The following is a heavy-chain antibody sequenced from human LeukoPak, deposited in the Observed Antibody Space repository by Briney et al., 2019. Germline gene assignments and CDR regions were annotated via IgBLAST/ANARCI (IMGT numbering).Heavy chain of an antibody. CDR1: GFTVSSNY. CDR3: ARNGIAAAGTYYYYGMDV. V-gene: IGHV3-53*01. Sequence: PGGSLRLSCAASGFTVSSNYMSWVRQVPGKGAEWVSVIYSGGSTYYADSVKGRFTISRDNSKNTLYLQMNSLRAEDTAVYYCARNGIAAAGTYYYYGMDVWGQGTTVTVSS. D-gene: IGHD6-13*01. CDR2: IYSGGST. J-gene: IGHJ6*02.